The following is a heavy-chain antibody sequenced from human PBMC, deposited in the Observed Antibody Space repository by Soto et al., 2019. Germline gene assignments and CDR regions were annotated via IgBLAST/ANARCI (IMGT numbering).Heavy chain of an antibody. Sequence: ASVKVSCKASGYTFTSYYKHWGRQAPGQGLEWMGIINPSGGSTSYAQKFQGRVTMTRDTSTSTVYMELSSLRSEDTAVYYCARALCGGSCYAYNWFDPWGQGTLVTFSS. CDR1: GYTFTSYY. J-gene: IGHJ5*01. D-gene: IGHD2-15*01. CDR3: ARALCGGSCYAYNWFDP. CDR2: INPSGGST. V-gene: IGHV1-46*01.